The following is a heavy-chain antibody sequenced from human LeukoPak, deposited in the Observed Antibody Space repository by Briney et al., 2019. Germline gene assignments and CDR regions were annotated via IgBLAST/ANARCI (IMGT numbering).Heavy chain of an antibody. D-gene: IGHD3-16*01. CDR3: ARGTGAYYY. Sequence: GGSLRLSCAASGFTFSSYTMTWVRQAPGKGLEWVSCISISGGTIFYADSVKGRFTISRDNAKNSLYLQMNSLRDEDTAVYYCARGTGAYYYWGQGTLVTVSS. CDR2: ISISGGTI. CDR1: GFTFSSYT. V-gene: IGHV3-48*02. J-gene: IGHJ4*02.